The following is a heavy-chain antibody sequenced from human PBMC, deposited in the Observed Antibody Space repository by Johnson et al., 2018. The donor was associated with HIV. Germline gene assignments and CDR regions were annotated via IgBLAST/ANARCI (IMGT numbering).Heavy chain of an antibody. J-gene: IGHJ3*02. CDR3: ARELGSSWYGALDI. CDR1: GFTFSSYA. CDR2: ISYDGSNK. V-gene: IGHV3-30*04. D-gene: IGHD6-13*01. Sequence: QVQLVESGGGVVQPGRSLRLSCAASGFTFSSYAMHWVRQAPGKGLEWVAVISYDGSNKYYADSVKGRFTISRDNSKNTLYLQMNSLRAEDTAVYYCARELGSSWYGALDIWGQGTMVTVSS.